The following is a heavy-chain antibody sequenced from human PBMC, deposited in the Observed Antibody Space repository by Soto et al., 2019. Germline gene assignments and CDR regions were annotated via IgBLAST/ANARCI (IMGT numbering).Heavy chain of an antibody. Sequence: GASVKVSCKASGYTFTGYYMHWVRQAPGQGLEWMGWINPNSGGTNYAQKFQGRVTMTRDTSISTAYMELSSLRSDDTAVYYCARDNYDFWSGYRHNDGMDVWGQGTTVTVSS. CDR1: GYTFTGYY. J-gene: IGHJ6*02. CDR2: INPNSGGT. D-gene: IGHD3-3*01. V-gene: IGHV1-2*02. CDR3: ARDNYDFWSGYRHNDGMDV.